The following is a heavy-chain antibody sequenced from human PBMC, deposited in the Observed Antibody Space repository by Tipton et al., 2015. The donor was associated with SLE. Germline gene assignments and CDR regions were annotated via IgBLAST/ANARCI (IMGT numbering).Heavy chain of an antibody. Sequence: TPSLTCTVSGGSMSSDTYYWSWIRQPAGKGLECIGHVSSRGSPTYHPSLKSRVTISVDTSKNQFSLGLTSVTAADTAVYYCATGRGADGYYTYGLDVWGQGATVTVSS. CDR1: GGSMSSDTYY. J-gene: IGHJ6*02. CDR2: VSSRGSP. D-gene: IGHD1-26*01. V-gene: IGHV4-61*09. CDR3: ATGRGADGYYTYGLDV.